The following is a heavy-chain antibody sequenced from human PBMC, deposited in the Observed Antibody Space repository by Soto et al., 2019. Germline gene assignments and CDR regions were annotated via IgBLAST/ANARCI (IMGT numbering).Heavy chain of an antibody. CDR1: GYTFTSYG. V-gene: IGHV1-18*04. CDR3: ARAGKYYYGSGSPYYYGMDV. D-gene: IGHD3-10*01. J-gene: IGHJ6*02. Sequence: QVQLVQSGAEVKKPGASVKVSCKASGYTFTSYGVSWVRQAPGQGLEWMGWISGDTGNTNYAKKLQGRVTMTTDTSTSTAYMELRSLRSDDTAVYYCARAGKYYYGSGSPYYYGMDVWGQGITVTVSS. CDR2: ISGDTGNT.